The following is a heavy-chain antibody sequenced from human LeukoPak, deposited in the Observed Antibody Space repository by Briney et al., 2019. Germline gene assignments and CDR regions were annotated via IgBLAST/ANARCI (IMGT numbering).Heavy chain of an antibody. D-gene: IGHD3-22*01. CDR3: ARAGIWDYSDSSGYHNGAFDI. Sequence: ASVTVSFTASGYTFTVYYMHWVRQAPGQGLEWMGWINPNSGGANYAQKFQGRVTMTRDTSISTAYMELSRLRSDDTAVYYCARAGIWDYSDSSGYHNGAFDIWGQGTMVTVSS. CDR1: GYTFTVYY. CDR2: INPNSGGA. V-gene: IGHV1-2*02. J-gene: IGHJ3*02.